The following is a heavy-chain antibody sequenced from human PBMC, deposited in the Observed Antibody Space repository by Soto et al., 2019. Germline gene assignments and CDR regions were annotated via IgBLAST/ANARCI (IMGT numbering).Heavy chain of an antibody. V-gene: IGHV1-18*01. J-gene: IGHJ5*02. CDR2: INAYNGNT. Sequence: QVQLVQSGAEVRKPGASVKVSCKASGYTFTSFGISWVRQAPGQGLEWMGWINAYNGNTNPAQKLQGRVTMTTDTPTSTADTGLTSLRSDATAVYYWATISSGWPGDPWGQGTPVTVSS. D-gene: IGHD3-22*01. CDR1: GYTFTSFG. CDR3: ATISSGWPGDP.